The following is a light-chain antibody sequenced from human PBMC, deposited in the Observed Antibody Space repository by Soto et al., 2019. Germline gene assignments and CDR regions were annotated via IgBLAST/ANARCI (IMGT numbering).Light chain of an antibody. J-gene: IGKJ2*01. V-gene: IGKV1-27*01. CDR3: QKYNSAPYT. CDR1: QGISHD. Sequence: DIQMTQSPSSLSASVGDRVTITCRASQGISHDLAWYQQKPGKVPKLLIYAAYTLQSGVPSRFSGSGSGTDFTLTISILQHEVVATYYLQKYNSAPYTFGQGTKLEIK. CDR2: AAY.